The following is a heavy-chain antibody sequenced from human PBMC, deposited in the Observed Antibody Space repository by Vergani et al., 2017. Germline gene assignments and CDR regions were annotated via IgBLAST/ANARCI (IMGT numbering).Heavy chain of an antibody. V-gene: IGHV4-38-2*02. CDR3: AREVVVTAALGY. CDR2: IYHSGST. J-gene: IGHJ4*02. Sequence: QVQLQESGPGLVKPSETLSLTCTVSGYSISSGYYWGWLRQPPGKGLEWIGSIYHSGSTDYNPSLKSRVTISVDTSKNQFSLKLSSVTAADTAVYYCAREVVVTAALGYWGQGTLVTGSS. D-gene: IGHD2-21*02. CDR1: GYSISSGYY.